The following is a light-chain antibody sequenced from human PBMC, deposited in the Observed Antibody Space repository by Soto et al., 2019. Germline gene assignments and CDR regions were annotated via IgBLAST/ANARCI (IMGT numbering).Light chain of an antibody. CDR2: DAS. V-gene: IGKV3-11*01. CDR3: QQRSNWPIT. Sequence: EIVLTQSPATLSLSPGERATLSCRASQSVSSYLAWYQQKPGQAPRLLIYDASNRATGIPARFSGSGSGTDFTLTISSLEPEDFAVYYCQQRSNWPITFGLGTQLEIK. CDR1: QSVSSY. J-gene: IGKJ5*01.